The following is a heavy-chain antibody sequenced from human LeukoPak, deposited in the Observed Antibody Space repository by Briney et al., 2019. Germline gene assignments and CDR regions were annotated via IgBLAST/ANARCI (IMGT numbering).Heavy chain of an antibody. CDR3: AREGDSSGYPENWFDP. CDR2: ISSSSSYI. CDR1: GFTFSSYS. Sequence: GGSLRLSCAASGFTFSSYSMNWVRQAPGKGLEWVSSISSSSSYIYYADSVEGRITISRDNAKNSLYLQMNSLRAEDTAVYYCAREGDSSGYPENWFDPWGQGTLVTVSS. D-gene: IGHD3-22*01. V-gene: IGHV3-21*01. J-gene: IGHJ5*02.